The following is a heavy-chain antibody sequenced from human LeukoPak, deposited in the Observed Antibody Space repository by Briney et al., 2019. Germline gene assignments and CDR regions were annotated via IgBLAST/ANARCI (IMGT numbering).Heavy chain of an antibody. V-gene: IGHV1-18*01. D-gene: IGHD2-21*02. CDR3: AITYCGGDCYSPGDWYFDL. Sequence: ASVKVSCTASGYTFTSYGISWVRQAPGQGLEWMGWISAYNGNTNYAQKLQGRVTMTTDTSTSTAYMELRSLRSDDTAVYYCAITYCGGDCYSPGDWYFDLWGRGTLVTVSS. J-gene: IGHJ2*01. CDR2: ISAYNGNT. CDR1: GYTFTSYG.